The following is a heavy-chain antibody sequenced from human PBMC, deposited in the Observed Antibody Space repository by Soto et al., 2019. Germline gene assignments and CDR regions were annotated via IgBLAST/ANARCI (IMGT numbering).Heavy chain of an antibody. V-gene: IGHV3-23*01. J-gene: IGHJ4*02. CDR2: ISGSGGYT. CDR1: GFTFSNYA. D-gene: IGHD3-22*01. CDR3: AKLDSTGYYRPSDY. Sequence: GGSPRLSCAASGFTFSNYAMTWVRQAPGKGLEWVSGISGSGGYTSYTDSVKGRFTISRDNSKNTLWLQMNSLRAEDTAVYYCAKLDSTGYYRPSDYWGQGTLVTVSS.